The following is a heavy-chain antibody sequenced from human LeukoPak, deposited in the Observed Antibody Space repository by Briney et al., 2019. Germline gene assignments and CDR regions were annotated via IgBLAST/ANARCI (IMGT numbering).Heavy chain of an antibody. CDR3: ARGGARDTAVPLDY. J-gene: IGHJ4*02. Sequence: SQTLSLTCVISGDSVSSNSAAWNWIRQCPSRGLEWLGRTYHRSQWSNDYAVSVKSRITINPDTSKNQFSLQLNSVTPEDTAVYYCARGGARDTAVPLDYWGQGSLVTVSS. CDR2: TYHRSQWSN. V-gene: IGHV6-1*01. CDR1: GDSVSSNSAA. D-gene: IGHD5-18*01.